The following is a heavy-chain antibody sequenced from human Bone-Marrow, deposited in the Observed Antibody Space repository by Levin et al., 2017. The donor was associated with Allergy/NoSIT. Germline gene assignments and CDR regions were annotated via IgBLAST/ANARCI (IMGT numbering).Heavy chain of an antibody. Sequence: GESLKISCTASGFTFADYTVSWLRQAPGKGLEWVGFIKGKVYGETIAYAASVKGRFTISRDDSKGIASLQMNSLRAEDTGVYYCTRDPAYYYAPDAFDVWGQGTTVTVSS. CDR2: IKGKVYGETI. V-gene: IGHV3-49*03. CDR1: GFTFADYT. CDR3: TRDPAYYYAPDAFDV. D-gene: IGHD3-10*01. J-gene: IGHJ3*01.